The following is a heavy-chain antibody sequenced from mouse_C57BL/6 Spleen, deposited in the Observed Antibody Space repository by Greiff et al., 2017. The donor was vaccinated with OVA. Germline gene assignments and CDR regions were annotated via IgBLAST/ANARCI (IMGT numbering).Heavy chain of an antibody. J-gene: IGHJ3*01. V-gene: IGHV3-6*01. Sequence: EVQVVESGPGLVKPSQSLSLTCSVTGYSITSGYYWNWIRQFPGNKLEWMGYISYDGSNNYNPSLKNRISITRDTSKNQFFLKLNSVTTEDTAAYYCALDSSGYEFAYWGQGTLVTVSA. D-gene: IGHD3-2*02. CDR3: ALDSSGYEFAY. CDR1: GYSITSGYY. CDR2: ISYDGSN.